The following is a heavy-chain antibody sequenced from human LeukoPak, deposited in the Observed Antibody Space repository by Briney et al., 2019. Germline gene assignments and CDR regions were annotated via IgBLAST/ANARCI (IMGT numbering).Heavy chain of an antibody. D-gene: IGHD1-26*01. CDR1: GYTFTGYY. V-gene: IGHV1-2*02. CDR2: INPNSGGT. J-gene: IGHJ5*02. Sequence: ASVKVSCKASGYTFTGYYMHWVRQAPGQGLEWMGWINPNSGGTNYAQKFQGRVTMTRDTSISTAYMELSRLRSDDTAVYYCARDKGAGWELLLVRSDWFDPWGQGTLVTVSS. CDR3: ARDKGAGWELLLVRSDWFDP.